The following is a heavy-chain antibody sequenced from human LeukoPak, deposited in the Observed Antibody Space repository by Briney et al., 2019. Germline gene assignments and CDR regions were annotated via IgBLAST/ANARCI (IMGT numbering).Heavy chain of an antibody. Sequence: GGSLRLSCAASGFTFSSYGMHWVRQAPGKGLEWVAFIRYDGSNKYYADSVKGRFTISRDNSKNTLYLQMNSLRAEDTAVYYCAKDARYGDYDKPRGGLEYYFDYWGQGTLVTVSS. CDR3: AKDARYGDYDKPRGGLEYYFDY. D-gene: IGHD4-17*01. J-gene: IGHJ4*02. CDR1: GFTFSSYG. CDR2: IRYDGSNK. V-gene: IGHV3-30*02.